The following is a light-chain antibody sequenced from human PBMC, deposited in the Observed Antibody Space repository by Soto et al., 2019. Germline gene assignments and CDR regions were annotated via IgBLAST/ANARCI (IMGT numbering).Light chain of an antibody. CDR3: QQYNIFST. CDR1: QSINSW. CDR2: DAS. V-gene: IGKV1-5*01. Sequence: DIXMTQSPSTLSACVKDRVTITCRARQSINSWFAWYQQKPVKAPKVLISDASTLKSGVPSRFSGSGSGTEFTLTLICLQPDDFATYYCQQYNIFSTFGQGTNVDIK. J-gene: IGKJ1*01.